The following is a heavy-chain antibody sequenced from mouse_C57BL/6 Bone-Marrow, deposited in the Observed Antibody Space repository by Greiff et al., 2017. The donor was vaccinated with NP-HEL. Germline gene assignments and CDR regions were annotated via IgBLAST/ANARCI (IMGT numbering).Heavy chain of an antibody. CDR2: INPNNGGT. Sequence: VQLQQSGPELVKPGASVKISCKASGYTFTDYYMNWVKQSHGKSLEWIGDINPNNGGTSYNQKFKGRVTLTVDKSSSTAYMELRSLTSEDSAVYYCRREGTLLMRGYAMDYWGKGTSVTVSS. CDR3: RREGTLLMRGYAMDY. D-gene: IGHD2-3*01. CDR1: GYTFTDYY. V-gene: IGHV1-26*01. J-gene: IGHJ4*01.